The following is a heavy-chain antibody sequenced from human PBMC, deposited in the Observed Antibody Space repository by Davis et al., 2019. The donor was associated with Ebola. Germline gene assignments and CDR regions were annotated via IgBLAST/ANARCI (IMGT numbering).Heavy chain of an antibody. J-gene: IGHJ6*02. V-gene: IGHV3-73*01. CDR2: IRSKANSYAT. Sequence: KISCAASGFTFSGSAMHWVRQASGKGLAWVGRIRSKANSYATAYAASVKGRFTISRDDSKNTAYLQMNSLKTEDTAVYYCTLGYCSSASCPYYYYYGMDVWGQGTTVTVSS. CDR1: GFTFSGSA. CDR3: TLGYCSSASCPYYYYYGMDV. D-gene: IGHD2-2*01.